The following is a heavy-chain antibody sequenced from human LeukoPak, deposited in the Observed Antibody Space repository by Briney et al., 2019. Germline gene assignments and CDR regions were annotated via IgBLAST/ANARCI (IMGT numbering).Heavy chain of an antibody. CDR1: GFTFSSYA. J-gene: IGHJ4*02. Sequence: GGSLRLSCAASGFTFSSYAMSWVRQAPGKGLEWVSAISGSGGSTYYADSAKGRFTISRDNSKNTLYLQMNSLRAEDTAVYYCANGQWLGHFDYWGQGTLVTVSS. CDR2: ISGSGGST. CDR3: ANGQWLGHFDY. D-gene: IGHD6-19*01. V-gene: IGHV3-23*01.